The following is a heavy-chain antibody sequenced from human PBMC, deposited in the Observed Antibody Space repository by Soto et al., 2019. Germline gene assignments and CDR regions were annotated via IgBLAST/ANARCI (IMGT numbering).Heavy chain of an antibody. Sequence: QVQLVESGGGVVQPGRSLRLSCAASGFTFSNHGMHWVRQAPGKGLEWVAVISYDSSDKYYADSVKGRFTISRDNSKNTLYLQMNSLRLEDTAVYYCATWGEGAGGIFDYWGQGTLVTVSS. V-gene: IGHV3-30*03. J-gene: IGHJ4*02. CDR1: GFTFSNHG. D-gene: IGHD2-8*02. CDR3: ATWGEGAGGIFDY. CDR2: ISYDSSDK.